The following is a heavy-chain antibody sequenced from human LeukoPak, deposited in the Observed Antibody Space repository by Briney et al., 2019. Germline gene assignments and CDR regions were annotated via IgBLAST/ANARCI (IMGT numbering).Heavy chain of an antibody. CDR1: GGSISSGGYY. D-gene: IGHD1-14*01. V-gene: IGHV4-30-2*01. J-gene: IGHJ6*03. Sequence: SETLSLTCTVSGGSISSGGYYWSWIRQPPGKGLEWIGYIYHSGSTYYNPSLKSRVTISVDRSKNQFSLKLSSVTAADTAVYYCARDGFRNQALPLYYMDVWGKGTTVTVSS. CDR3: ARDGFRNQALPLYYMDV. CDR2: IYHSGST.